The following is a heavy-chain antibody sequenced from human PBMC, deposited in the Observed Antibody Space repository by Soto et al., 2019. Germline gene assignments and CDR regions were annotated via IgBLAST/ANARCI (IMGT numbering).Heavy chain of an antibody. V-gene: IGHV3-23*01. CDR2: ISGSGGST. CDR1: GFTFGNFA. Sequence: CLPCAAAGFTFGNFAISWVRQAPGKGLEWVSAISGSGGSTYYADSVKGRFTISRDNFKNTLYLQMNSLRAEDTAVYYCAKAATVTSLFDYWGQGTLVTVSS. CDR3: AKAATVTSLFDY. D-gene: IGHD4-4*01. J-gene: IGHJ4*02.